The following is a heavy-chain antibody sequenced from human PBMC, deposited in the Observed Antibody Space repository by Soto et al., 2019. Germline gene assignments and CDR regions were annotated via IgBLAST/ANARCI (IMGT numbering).Heavy chain of an antibody. V-gene: IGHV1-18*01. Sequence: ASVKVSCKASGYTFTSYGISWVRQAPGQGLEWMGWISAYNGNTNYAQKLQGRVTMTTDTSTSTAYMELRSLRSDDTAVYYCARDFSGYSYGAFDYWGQGTLVTVSS. D-gene: IGHD5-18*01. CDR2: ISAYNGNT. J-gene: IGHJ4*02. CDR3: ARDFSGYSYGAFDY. CDR1: GYTFTSYG.